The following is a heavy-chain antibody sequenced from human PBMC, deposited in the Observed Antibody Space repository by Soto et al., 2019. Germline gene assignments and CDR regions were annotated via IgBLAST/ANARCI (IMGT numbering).Heavy chain of an antibody. V-gene: IGHV3-30*18. D-gene: IGHD2-15*01. CDR3: AKLPNAFIVVDRAEVDY. CDR2: ISYDGNNK. Sequence: QVQLVESGGGVVQPGRSLRLSCAASGLTFSRYGFHWVRQAPGKGLEWVAVISYDGNNKYYADSVKGRSTISRDNSENTLLMQMNSLVSEGTAVYYCAKLPNAFIVVDRAEVDYWGQGTLVTVSS. J-gene: IGHJ4*02. CDR1: GLTFSRYG.